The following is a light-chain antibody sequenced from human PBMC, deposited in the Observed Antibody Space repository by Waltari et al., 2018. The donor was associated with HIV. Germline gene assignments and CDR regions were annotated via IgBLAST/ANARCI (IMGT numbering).Light chain of an antibody. CDR2: ATT. Sequence: QSVLTQPPSVSGAPGQRVTISCSGNSPNIGAGFHVHCYQHLPGTAPKLLIYATTNRPSGVPDRFSGSKSGTSASLAITGLQAEDEADYYCQSYDNSLTSYVFATGTRVTVL. J-gene: IGLJ1*01. CDR3: QSYDNSLTSYV. CDR1: SPNIGAGFH. V-gene: IGLV1-40*01.